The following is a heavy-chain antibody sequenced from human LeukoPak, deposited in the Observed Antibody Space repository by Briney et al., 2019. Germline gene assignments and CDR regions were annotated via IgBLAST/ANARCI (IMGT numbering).Heavy chain of an antibody. CDR1: GGSISSYY. CDR3: ARDGSGMYYYDSSGYYDY. Sequence: PSETLSLTCTVSGGSISSYYWSWIRQPPGKGLEWIGYIYYSGSTNYNPSLKSRVTISVDTSKNQFSLKLSSVTAADTAVYYCARDGSGMYYYDSSGYYDYWGQGTLVTVSS. V-gene: IGHV4-59*01. J-gene: IGHJ4*02. CDR2: IYYSGST. D-gene: IGHD3-22*01.